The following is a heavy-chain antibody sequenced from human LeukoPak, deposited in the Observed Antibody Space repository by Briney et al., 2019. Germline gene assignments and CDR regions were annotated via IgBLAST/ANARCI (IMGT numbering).Heavy chain of an antibody. CDR2: IYYSRST. CDR3: ARAQTYDYDSSGPFQIDY. V-gene: IGHV4-31*03. CDR1: GGSISSGCYY. J-gene: IGHJ4*02. Sequence: SQTLSLTCTVSGGSISSGCYYWGWIRQHPGKGLEWIGYIYYSRSTYYNPSLKSRVTISVDTSKNQFSLKLSSVTAAETAVYYCARAQTYDYDSSGPFQIDYWGRGTLVTVSS. D-gene: IGHD3-22*01.